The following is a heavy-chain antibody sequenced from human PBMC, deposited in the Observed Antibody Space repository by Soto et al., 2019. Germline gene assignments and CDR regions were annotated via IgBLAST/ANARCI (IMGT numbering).Heavy chain of an antibody. D-gene: IGHD3-22*01. Sequence: SETISLTCTVSGGSISSSSYSWGWIRQPPGKGLEWIGSIYYSGSTYYNPSLKSRVTISVDTSKNQFSLKLSSVTAADTTLYYCSRQRYYYDSGGYYHFDYWGQGTLVTVS. V-gene: IGHV4-39*01. J-gene: IGHJ4*02. CDR2: IYYSGST. CDR3: SRQRYYYDSGGYYHFDY. CDR1: GGSISSSSYS.